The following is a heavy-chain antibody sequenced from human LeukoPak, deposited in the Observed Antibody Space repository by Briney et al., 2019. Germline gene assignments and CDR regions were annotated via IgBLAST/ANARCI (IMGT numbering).Heavy chain of an antibody. V-gene: IGHV3-23*01. J-gene: IGHJ4*02. Sequence: PGGSLTLSCAASGFTFTTYVMNWLPQAPGKGLEWVSAISGGGGSTWYADSVKGRFTVSRDNSKNTLFLQMSSLRAEDTAVYYCAKDRDWGQGTLVTVSS. CDR3: AKDRD. CDR1: GFTFTTYV. CDR2: ISGGGGST.